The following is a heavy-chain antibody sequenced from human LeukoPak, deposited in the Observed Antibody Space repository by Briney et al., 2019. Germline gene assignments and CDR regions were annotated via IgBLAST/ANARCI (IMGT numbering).Heavy chain of an antibody. D-gene: IGHD2-2*01. V-gene: IGHV4-39*01. CDR1: GGSISSSSYY. CDR2: IYYSGST. Sequence: SETLSLTCTGSGGSISSSSYYWGWIRQPPGKGLEWIGSIYYSGSTYYNPSLKSRVTISVDTSKNQFSLKLSSVTAADTAVYYCARHEGSIVVVPAARTYVSRFNNWFDPWGQGTLVTVSS. J-gene: IGHJ5*02. CDR3: ARHEGSIVVVPAARTYVSRFNNWFDP.